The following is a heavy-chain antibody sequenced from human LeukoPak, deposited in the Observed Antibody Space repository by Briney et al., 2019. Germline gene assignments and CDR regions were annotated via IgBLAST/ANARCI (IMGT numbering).Heavy chain of an antibody. CDR3: ARPRGDSYGYVDY. J-gene: IGHJ4*02. V-gene: IGHV4-39*01. Sequence: SETLSLTCTVSGGSISSSSYYWGWFRQPPGKGLEWIGSVYYSGSAYYNPSLKSRVTISVDTSKNQFSLRLSSVTAAGTAVYYCARPRGDSYGYVDYWGQGTLVTVSS. CDR1: GGSISSSSYY. D-gene: IGHD5-18*01. CDR2: VYYSGSA.